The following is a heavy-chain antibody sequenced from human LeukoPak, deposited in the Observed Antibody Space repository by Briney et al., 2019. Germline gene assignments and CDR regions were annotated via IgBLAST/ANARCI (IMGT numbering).Heavy chain of an antibody. V-gene: IGHV1-18*01. CDR1: GYTFTSYG. J-gene: IGHJ5*02. CDR3: ARVGTGTSSNWFDP. Sequence: ASAKVSCKASGYTFTSYGISCVREALGQGLEWMGWISVYNVNTNYAQKLQGRVTMTTDTSTSTAYMELRSLRSHDTAVYYCARVGTGTSSNWFDPWGQGTLVTVSS. CDR2: ISVYNVNT. D-gene: IGHD2-2*01.